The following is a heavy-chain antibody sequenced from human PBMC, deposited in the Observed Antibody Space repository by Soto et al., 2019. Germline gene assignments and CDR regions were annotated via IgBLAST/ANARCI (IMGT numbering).Heavy chain of an antibody. CDR3: ATPGYYDSSGYRPPPFYGMDV. J-gene: IGHJ6*02. V-gene: IGHV5-51*01. CDR1: GYSFTSYW. Sequence: PGACLKSSCKVSGYSFTSYWIGWVRQMPGKGLEWMGVIYPGDSDTRYSPSFQAQVTISADKYLSTAYLQWSSLKASDTAMYYCATPGYYDSSGYRPPPFYGMDVWGQGTTVTVSS. CDR2: IYPGDSDT. D-gene: IGHD3-22*01.